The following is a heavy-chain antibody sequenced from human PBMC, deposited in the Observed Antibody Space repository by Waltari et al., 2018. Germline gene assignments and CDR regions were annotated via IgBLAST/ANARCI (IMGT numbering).Heavy chain of an antibody. V-gene: IGHV4-39*01. Sequence: QLQLQESGPGLVKPSETLSLTCTVSGGSISSSSYYWGWIRQPPGKGLEWIGSIYYRGRTYENPSLKGRVTISGDTSKNQVSLKLSSVTAADTAVYYCARRESTYYYGSGSYPVSDYWGQGTLVTVSS. CDR2: IYYRGRT. CDR3: ARRESTYYYGSGSYPVSDY. J-gene: IGHJ4*02. CDR1: GGSISSSSYY. D-gene: IGHD3-10*01.